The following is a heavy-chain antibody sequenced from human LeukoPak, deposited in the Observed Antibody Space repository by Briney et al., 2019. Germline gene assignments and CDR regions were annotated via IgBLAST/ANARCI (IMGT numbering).Heavy chain of an antibody. D-gene: IGHD3-3*01. CDR2: SNPNGGST. J-gene: IGHJ3*02. CDR3: ARLTRSGTAFDI. V-gene: IGHV1-46*01. Sequence: ASVKVSCKASGYTLTNYYIHWVRQAPGQGLEWMGISNPNGGSTSYVQQFQGRVTMTRDTSTSTVYMELTSLRSEDTALYYCARLTRSGTAFDIWGQGTMVTVSS. CDR1: GYTLTNYY.